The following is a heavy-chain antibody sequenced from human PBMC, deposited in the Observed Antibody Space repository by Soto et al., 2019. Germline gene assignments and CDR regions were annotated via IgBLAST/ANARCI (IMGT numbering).Heavy chain of an antibody. CDR2: IISKANSYAT. Sequence: GSLRLSCAASGXTVSGSSMHWVRQASGRGLEWVGRIISKANSYATAYSESLKGMLTISRDDSKNTTYLQMNSLKTEDTAVYYCTSLAYGSGKFYWGQGTLGTVSS. CDR3: TSLAYGSGKFY. D-gene: IGHD3-10*01. V-gene: IGHV3-73*01. CDR1: GXTVSGSS. J-gene: IGHJ4*02.